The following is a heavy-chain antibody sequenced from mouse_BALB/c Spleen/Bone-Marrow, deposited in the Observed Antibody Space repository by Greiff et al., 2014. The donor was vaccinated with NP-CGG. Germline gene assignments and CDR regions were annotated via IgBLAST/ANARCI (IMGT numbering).Heavy chain of an antibody. CDR3: TRGGNYGWYFDV. D-gene: IGHD2-1*01. CDR1: GYTSTSYW. CDR2: IYPSDSYT. J-gene: IGHJ1*01. V-gene: IGHV1-69*02. Sequence: QVQLQQSGAELVRPGASVKLSCKASGYTSTSYWINWVKQRPGQGLEWIGNIYPSDSYTNYNQKFKDKATLTVDKSSSTAYMQLSSPTSEDSAVYYCTRGGNYGWYFDVWGAGTTVTVSS.